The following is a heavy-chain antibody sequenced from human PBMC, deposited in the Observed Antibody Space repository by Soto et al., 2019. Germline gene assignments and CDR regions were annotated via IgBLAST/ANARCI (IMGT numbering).Heavy chain of an antibody. V-gene: IGHV3-21*01. J-gene: IGHJ6*02. CDR1: GFTFSSYS. D-gene: IGHD6-19*01. Sequence: GGSLRLSCAASGFTFSSYSMNWVRQAPGKGLEWVSSISSSSYIYYADSVKGRFTISRDNAKNSLYLQMNSLRAEDTAVYYCARWYSSGWYGMDVWGQGTTVTVSS. CDR3: ARWYSSGWYGMDV. CDR2: ISSSSYI.